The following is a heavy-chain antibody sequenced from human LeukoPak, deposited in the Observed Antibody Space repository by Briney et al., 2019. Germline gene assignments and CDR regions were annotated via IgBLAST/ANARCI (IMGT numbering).Heavy chain of an antibody. CDR3: ARGGYPSYYYYGMDV. J-gene: IGHJ6*02. CDR2: INPSGGST. Sequence: ASVKVSCKASGYTFTSYYMHWVRQAPGQGLEWMGIINPSGGSTSYAQKFQGRVTMTTDTSTSTAYMELRSLRSDDTAVYYCARGGYPSYYYYGMDVWGQGTTVTVSS. V-gene: IGHV1-46*01. CDR1: GYTFTSYY. D-gene: IGHD3-22*01.